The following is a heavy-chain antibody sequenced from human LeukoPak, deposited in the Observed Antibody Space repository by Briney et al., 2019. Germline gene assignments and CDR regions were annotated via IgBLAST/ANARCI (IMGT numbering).Heavy chain of an antibody. J-gene: IGHJ4*02. Sequence: SQTLSLTCAVSGGSISSGGYSWSWIRQPPGKGLEWIGYIYYSGSTYYNPSLKSRVTISVDTSKNQFSLKLSSVTAADTAVYYCARDGDGYSDYWGQRTLVTVSS. CDR1: GGSISSGGYS. CDR2: IYYSGST. V-gene: IGHV4-30-4*07. D-gene: IGHD5-24*01. CDR3: ARDGDGYSDY.